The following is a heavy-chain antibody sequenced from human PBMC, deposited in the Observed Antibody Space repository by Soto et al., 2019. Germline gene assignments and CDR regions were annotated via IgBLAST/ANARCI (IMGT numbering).Heavy chain of an antibody. Sequence: PSETLSLTCTVSGGSINTAGYYWNWVRHSPGKGLEWIGYIFYSGTTYYNPSLESRLTMSLDKSKNHFSLRLSSVTAADTAFSYFARSFYDLSTATGGHWFDPGGHGTLVTVSS. J-gene: IGHJ5*02. CDR1: GGSINTAGYY. CDR3: ARSFYDLSTATGGHWFDP. CDR2: IFYSGTT. V-gene: IGHV4-31*03. D-gene: IGHD3-9*01.